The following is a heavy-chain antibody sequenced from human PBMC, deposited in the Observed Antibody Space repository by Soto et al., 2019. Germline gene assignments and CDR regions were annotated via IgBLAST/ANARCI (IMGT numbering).Heavy chain of an antibody. Sequence: SVSNAWMNWVRQAPGKGLEWVGRIKSKTDGGTTDYAEPVKGRFTISRDDSKNTLYLQMNSLKTEDTAVYYCTTRSAAGSFDLWGRGTLVTVSS. CDR2: IKSKTDGGTT. V-gene: IGHV3-15*07. CDR3: TTRSAAGSFDL. CDR1: SVSNAW. D-gene: IGHD6-13*01. J-gene: IGHJ2*01.